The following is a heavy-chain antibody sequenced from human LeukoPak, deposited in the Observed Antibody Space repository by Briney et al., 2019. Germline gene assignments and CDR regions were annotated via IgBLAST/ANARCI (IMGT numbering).Heavy chain of an antibody. D-gene: IGHD2-15*01. CDR2: TYYRSKWYN. V-gene: IGHV6-1*01. CDR1: GDSVSSNSAA. Sequence: SQTLSLTCAISGDSVSSNSAAWNWIRQSPSRGLEWLGRTYYRSKWYNDYAVSVKRRITINPDKSKNHFSLQLNSVTPGHTAVYYCARSDQNADIFDNWGQGTLVTVSS. CDR3: ARSDQNADIFDN. J-gene: IGHJ4*02.